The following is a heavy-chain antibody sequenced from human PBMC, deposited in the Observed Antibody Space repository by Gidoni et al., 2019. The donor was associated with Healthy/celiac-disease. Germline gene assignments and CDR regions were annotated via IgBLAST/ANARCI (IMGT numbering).Heavy chain of an antibody. CDR3: ARVVSSGWYYFDY. J-gene: IGHJ4*02. V-gene: IGHV3-53*01. CDR1: GFTVSSNY. D-gene: IGHD6-19*01. Sequence: EVQLVESGGGLIQPGGSLRLSCAASGFTVSSNYMSWVRQAPGKGLEWVSVIYSGGSTYYADSVKGRFTISRDNSKNTLYLQMNSLRAEDTAVYYCARVVSSGWYYFDYWGQGTLVTVSS. CDR2: IYSGGST.